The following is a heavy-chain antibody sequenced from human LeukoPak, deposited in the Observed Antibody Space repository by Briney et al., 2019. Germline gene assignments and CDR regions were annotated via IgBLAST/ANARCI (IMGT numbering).Heavy chain of an antibody. J-gene: IGHJ4*02. CDR2: IYTSGNT. D-gene: IGHD4-17*01. Sequence: QTSQTLSLTCTVSGGSISSGSYYWSWIRQPAGKGLEWIGRIYTSGNTNYNPSLKSRVTISVDTSKNQFSLKLSSVTAADTAVYYCARERLYGDYENYWGQGTLVTVSS. CDR1: GGSISSGSYY. V-gene: IGHV4-61*02. CDR3: ARERLYGDYENY.